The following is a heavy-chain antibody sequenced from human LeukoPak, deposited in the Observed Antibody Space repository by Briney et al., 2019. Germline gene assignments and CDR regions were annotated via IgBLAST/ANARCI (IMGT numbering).Heavy chain of an antibody. CDR2: IWYDGSNK. V-gene: IGHV3-33*01. Sequence: PGRSLRLSCAASGFTFSSYGMHWVRQAPGKGLEWVVVIWYDGSNKYYADSVKGRFTISRDNSKNTLYLQMNSLRAEDTAVYYCARSVEMATITFWFDPWGQGTLVTVSS. CDR1: GFTFSSYG. CDR3: ARSVEMATITFWFDP. J-gene: IGHJ5*02. D-gene: IGHD5-24*01.